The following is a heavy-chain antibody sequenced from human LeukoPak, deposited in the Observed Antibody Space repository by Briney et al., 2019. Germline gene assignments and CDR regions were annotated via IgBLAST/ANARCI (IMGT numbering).Heavy chain of an antibody. D-gene: IGHD6-6*01. Sequence: GASVKVSCKASGYTFTSDGISSGREAPGQGLEWMGCISAYNGNTNYAQKLQGRVTMTTDTSTSTAYMELKSLRSDDTAVYYCARDQDRIAARRDLAGYWGQATMVTVSS. CDR1: GYTFTSDG. V-gene: IGHV1-18*01. CDR3: ARDQDRIAARRDLAGY. J-gene: IGHJ4*02. CDR2: ISAYNGNT.